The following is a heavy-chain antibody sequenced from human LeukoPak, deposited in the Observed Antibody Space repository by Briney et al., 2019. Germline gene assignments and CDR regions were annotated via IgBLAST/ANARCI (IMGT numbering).Heavy chain of an antibody. D-gene: IGHD3/OR15-3a*01. CDR3: ARDLFWTSEVAGRTWNDY. CDR2: ISYDGSNK. CDR1: GFTFSSYA. Sequence: GGSLRRSGAASGFTFSSYAMLWVRQAPGKGREGVAVISYDGSNKYYADSVKGRLTISRYNSKTTLDLQMNSLRAEDTAVSYCARDLFWTSEVAGRTWNDYWGQGTLVTVSS. V-gene: IGHV3-30-3*01. J-gene: IGHJ4*02.